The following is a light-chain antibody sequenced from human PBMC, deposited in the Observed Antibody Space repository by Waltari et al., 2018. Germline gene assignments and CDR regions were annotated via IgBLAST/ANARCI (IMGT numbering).Light chain of an antibody. J-gene: IGKJ3*01. CDR2: DAS. V-gene: IGKV3-11*01. Sequence: ENVLTQSPATLSLSPGERATLPCRASHSVGSHLAWYQQKPGQAPRLLIYDASNRATGIPARFSGSGSETDFTLTISGVEPEDFAVYYCQQRSNWPGTFGPGTKVDIK. CDR3: QQRSNWPGT. CDR1: HSVGSH.